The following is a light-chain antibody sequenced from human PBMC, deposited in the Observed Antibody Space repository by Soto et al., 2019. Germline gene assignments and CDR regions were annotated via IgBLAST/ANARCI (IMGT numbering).Light chain of an antibody. CDR2: GAS. J-gene: IGKJ2*01. CDR1: QSVSSSY. CDR3: QQYGRSPYT. V-gene: IGKV3-20*01. Sequence: EIVLTQSPGTLSLSPGERATLSCRASQSVSSSYLAWYQQKPGQAPRLLIYGASSRATGIPDRFSGSGSGTDFPLTILRLEPEDFAVYYCQQYGRSPYTFGQGTKLEIK.